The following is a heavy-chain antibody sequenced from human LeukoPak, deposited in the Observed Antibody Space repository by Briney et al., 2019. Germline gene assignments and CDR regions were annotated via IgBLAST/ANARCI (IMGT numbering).Heavy chain of an antibody. D-gene: IGHD5-18*01. J-gene: IGHJ6*02. CDR1: GGSISSYY. Sequence: SETLSLTWTVSGGSISSYYWSWVRQPAGKGLGWIGCIYTSGSTNYNPSLKSRVTMSVDTSKNQFSLKLSSVTAADTAVYYCARDGYPYYYYYGMDVWGQGTTVTVSS. CDR2: IYTSGST. V-gene: IGHV4-4*07. CDR3: ARDGYPYYYYYGMDV.